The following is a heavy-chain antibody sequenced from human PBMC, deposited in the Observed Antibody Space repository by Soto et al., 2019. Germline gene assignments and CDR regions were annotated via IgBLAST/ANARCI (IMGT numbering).Heavy chain of an antibody. CDR3: ARSLLDEYSSSWRSAYYGMDV. CDR1: GFTFSAYY. J-gene: IGHJ6*02. Sequence: QVQLVQSGAELKKPGASVKVSCKASGFTFSAYYKYWVRQAPGHGLEWIGWINPNSGGTNNAQKFQGRVTMTRDTSTSTVYMELSALIPDDTAVYYCARSLLDEYSSSWRSAYYGMDVWGQGTTVTVSS. D-gene: IGHD6-13*01. V-gene: IGHV1-2*02. CDR2: INPNSGGT.